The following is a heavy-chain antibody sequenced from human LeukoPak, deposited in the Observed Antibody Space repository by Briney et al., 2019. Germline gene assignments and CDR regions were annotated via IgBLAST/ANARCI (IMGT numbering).Heavy chain of an antibody. V-gene: IGHV3-23*01. CDR2: ISGSGGST. CDR1: GFTFSSYA. Sequence: GGSLRLSCAASGFTFSSYAMSWVRQAPGKGLEWVSAISGSGGSTYYADSVKGRFTISRDNSKNTLYLQMNSLRAEDTAVYYCAKDLVYDSVWGAWDYWGQGTLVTVSS. CDR3: AKDLVYDSVWGAWDY. J-gene: IGHJ4*02. D-gene: IGHD3-16*01.